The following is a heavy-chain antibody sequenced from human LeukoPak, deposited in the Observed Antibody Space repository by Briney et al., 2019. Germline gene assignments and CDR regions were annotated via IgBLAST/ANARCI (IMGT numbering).Heavy chain of an antibody. CDR1: GGSISSGSYY. D-gene: IGHD3-16*01. CDR3: AGEELTGFGWFDP. V-gene: IGHV4-61*02. J-gene: IGHJ5*02. CDR2: IYTSGST. Sequence: PSQTLSLTCTVSGGSISSGSYYWSWIRQPAGKGLEWIGRIYTSGSTNYNPSLKSRVTISVDTSKNQFSLKLSSVTAADTAVYYCAGEELTGFGWFDPWGQGTLVTVSS.